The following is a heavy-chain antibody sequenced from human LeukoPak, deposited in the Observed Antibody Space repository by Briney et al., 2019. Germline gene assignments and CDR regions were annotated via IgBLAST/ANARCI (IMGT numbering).Heavy chain of an antibody. Sequence: ASVKVSCKASGYTFTSYGISWVRQAPGQGLEWMGWISAYNGNTNYAQKLQGRVTMTTDTSTSTAYMELRSLRSDDTAVYYCARDAPTWYSSSRGADYWGQGTWSPSPQ. CDR1: GYTFTSYG. CDR2: ISAYNGNT. CDR3: ARDAPTWYSSSRGADY. J-gene: IGHJ4*02. V-gene: IGHV1-18*01. D-gene: IGHD6-13*01.